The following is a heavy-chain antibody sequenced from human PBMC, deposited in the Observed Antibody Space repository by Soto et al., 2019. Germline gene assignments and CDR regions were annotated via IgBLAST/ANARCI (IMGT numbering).Heavy chain of an antibody. CDR3: APLTVSLSGPYGIHV. CDR2: FYRNGADT. J-gene: IGHJ6*02. V-gene: IGHV3-64D*06. D-gene: IGHD2-15*01. Sequence: WSLRVSCSASGLNFNDYTIHWVRQGPGKRLEYVSGFYRNGADTFYGESVKGRFTVSRDTSGNTLFLQMTSLRREDTAVYYCAPLTVSLSGPYGIHVWGQGTTVTVSS. CDR1: GLNFNDYT.